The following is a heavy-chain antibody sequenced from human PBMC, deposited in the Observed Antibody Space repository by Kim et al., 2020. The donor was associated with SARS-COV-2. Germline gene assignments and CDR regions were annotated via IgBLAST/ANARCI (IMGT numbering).Heavy chain of an antibody. Sequence: SVKGRFTISRDNAKNSLYLQMNSLRAEDTAVYYCARDVRWGPYYYYGMDVWGQGTTVTVSS. CDR3: ARDVRWGPYYYYGMDV. D-gene: IGHD3-16*01. J-gene: IGHJ6*02. V-gene: IGHV3-21*01.